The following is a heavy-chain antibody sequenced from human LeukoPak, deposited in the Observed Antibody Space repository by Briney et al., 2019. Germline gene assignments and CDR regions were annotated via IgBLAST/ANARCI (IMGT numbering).Heavy chain of an antibody. Sequence: PSETLSLTCTVSGGSISSSSYYWGWIRQPPGKGLEWIGSIYYSGSTYYNPSLKSRVTISVDTSKNQFSLKLSSVTAADTAVYYCARVKYSDWFVTNDVFDIWGQGTMVTVSS. J-gene: IGHJ3*02. CDR1: GGSISSSSYY. CDR3: ARVKYSDWFVTNDVFDI. CDR2: IYYSGST. V-gene: IGHV4-39*07. D-gene: IGHD3-9*01.